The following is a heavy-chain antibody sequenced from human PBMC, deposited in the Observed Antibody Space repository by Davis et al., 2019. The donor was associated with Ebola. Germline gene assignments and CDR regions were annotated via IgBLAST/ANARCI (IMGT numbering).Heavy chain of an antibody. Sequence: MPSETLCLTCTVSGGSISSYYWSWIRQPPGKGLEWIGYIYYSGSTNYNPSLKSRVTISVDTSKNQFSLKLSSVTAADTAVYYCARGHGRGAHFDYWGQGTLVTVSS. V-gene: IGHV4-59*01. CDR2: IYYSGST. D-gene: IGHD1-26*01. J-gene: IGHJ4*02. CDR3: ARGHGRGAHFDY. CDR1: GGSISSYY.